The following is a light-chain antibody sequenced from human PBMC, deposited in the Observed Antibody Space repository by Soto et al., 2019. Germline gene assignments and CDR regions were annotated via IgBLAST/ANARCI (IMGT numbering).Light chain of an antibody. J-gene: IGLJ1*01. Sequence: QSVLTQPASVSGSPGQSITISCTGTSSDIGSYNYISWYQQYPDKGPKLMIYGVTNRPSGVSNRFSGSKSGYTASLTISGLQAEDEADYYCCSYTTNTAYVFGTGTKVTVL. CDR1: SSDIGSYNY. V-gene: IGLV2-14*03. CDR3: CSYTTNTAYV. CDR2: GVT.